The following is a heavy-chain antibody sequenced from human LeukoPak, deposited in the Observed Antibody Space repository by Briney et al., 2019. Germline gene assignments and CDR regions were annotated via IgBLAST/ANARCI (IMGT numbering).Heavy chain of an antibody. J-gene: IGHJ3*01. D-gene: IGHD2-15*01. CDR3: ARDIVAASSDGFDV. CDR1: GGSVSSFF. V-gene: IGHV4-4*07. CDR2: MYASGSA. Sequence: SETLSLTCSVSGGSVSSFFRSWIRQPAGKGLEWLGRMYASGSANYNPSLKSRISMSVDTSKSQFSLNLTSVTAADTAVYYCARDIVAASSDGFDVWGQGTTVTVSS.